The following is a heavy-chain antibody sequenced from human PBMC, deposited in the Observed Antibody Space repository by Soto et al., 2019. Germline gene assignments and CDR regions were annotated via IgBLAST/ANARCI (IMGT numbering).Heavy chain of an antibody. J-gene: IGHJ5*02. CDR2: IAYSGDT. CDR3: ARDFERSAPAP. Sequence: TLSLTCAVSGGASMSADAYWFWIRKHRVKGLEWIGYIAYSGDTSYHPPLTRRVTISADASANTFSLTLRSVPAAHTAVYFCARDFERSAPAPWGQGTSGTVS. D-gene: IGHD3-9*01. CDR1: GGASMSADAY. V-gene: IGHV4-31*11.